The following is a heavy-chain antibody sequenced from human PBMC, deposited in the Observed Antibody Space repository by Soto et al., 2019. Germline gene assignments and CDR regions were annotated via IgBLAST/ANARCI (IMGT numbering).Heavy chain of an antibody. CDR1: GFTFSSYA. CDR2: ISGSGGST. Sequence: GGSLRLSCAASGFTFSSYAMSWVRQAPGKGLEWVSAISGSGGSTYYADSVKGRFTISRDNSKNTLYLQMNSLRAEDTAVYYCATGGPTEDIVVVPAAISHFDYWGQGTLVTVSS. V-gene: IGHV3-23*01. J-gene: IGHJ4*02. CDR3: ATGGPTEDIVVVPAAISHFDY. D-gene: IGHD2-2*01.